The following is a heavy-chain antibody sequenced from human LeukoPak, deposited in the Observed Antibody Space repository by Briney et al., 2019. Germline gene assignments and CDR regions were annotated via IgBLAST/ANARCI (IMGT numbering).Heavy chain of an antibody. CDR3: ARALKGFTVTNTPFDY. Sequence: GGSLRLPCAASGFTFSSYSMNWVRQAPGKGLEWVSSISSSSSYIYYADSVKGRFTISRDNAKNSLYLQMNSLRAEDTAVYYCARALKGFTVTNTPFDYWGQGTLVTVSS. J-gene: IGHJ4*02. V-gene: IGHV3-21*01. CDR1: GFTFSSYS. CDR2: ISSSSSYI. D-gene: IGHD4-17*01.